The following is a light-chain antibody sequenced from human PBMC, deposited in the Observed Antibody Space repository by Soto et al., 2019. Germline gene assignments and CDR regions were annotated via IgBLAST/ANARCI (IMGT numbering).Light chain of an antibody. J-gene: IGKJ1*01. CDR2: DAS. V-gene: IGKV1-5*01. Sequence: DIQMTQSPSTLSASLGDRVTITCRASQGISRWLAWYQQRPGKAPKLLIYDASTLHSGVSSRFSGSGSGTELTLTISSLQPNDSATYYCQQYTTYWTFGQGTKVDIK. CDR3: QQYTTYWT. CDR1: QGISRW.